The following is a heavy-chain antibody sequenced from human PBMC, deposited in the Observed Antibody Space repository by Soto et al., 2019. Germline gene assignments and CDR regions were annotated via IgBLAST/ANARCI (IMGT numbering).Heavy chain of an antibody. D-gene: IGHD5-12*01. CDR3: ARRAPNSGYADRVNWFDP. V-gene: IGHV4-59*08. Sequence: QVQLQESGPGLVKPSETLSLTCTVSGGSISSYYWSWIRQPPGKGLEWIGYIYYSGSTNYNPSLKSRVTISVDRSKNQFSLKLSSVTAADTAVYYCARRAPNSGYADRVNWFDPWGQGTLVTVSS. CDR1: GGSISSYY. J-gene: IGHJ5*02. CDR2: IYYSGST.